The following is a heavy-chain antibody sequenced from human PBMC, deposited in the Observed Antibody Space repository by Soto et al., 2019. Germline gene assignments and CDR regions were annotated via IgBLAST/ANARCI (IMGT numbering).Heavy chain of an antibody. Sequence: QVQLVQSGAEVKKPGASVKVSCKASGYTFTSYGTSWVRQAPGQGLEWMGWISAYNGNTNYAQKLPGRGTRTTDTPTSTAYMALMSLRSDLTAVYYCARDVDSWGLGVATRINTYYFYYGMDVWGPGTTVTFSS. CDR1: GYTFTSYG. D-gene: IGHD3-10*01. CDR2: ISAYNGNT. CDR3: ARDVDSWGLGVATRINTYYFYYGMDV. J-gene: IGHJ6*02. V-gene: IGHV1-18*01.